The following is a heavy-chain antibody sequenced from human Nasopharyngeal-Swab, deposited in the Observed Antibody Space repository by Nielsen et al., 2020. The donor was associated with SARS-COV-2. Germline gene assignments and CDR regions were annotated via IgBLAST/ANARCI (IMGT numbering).Heavy chain of an antibody. CDR1: EFTFSTYA. CDR3: AKGGSPGVRETDK. D-gene: IGHD1-1*01. J-gene: IGHJ4*02. Sequence: GGSLRLSCAASEFTFSTYAMGWVRQAPGKGLEWVSAISSNGGGTFYADSVKGRFTISRDNSKNTLFLQMNSLRAEDTAVYYCAKGGSPGVRETDKWGQGTLVTVSS. V-gene: IGHV3-23*01. CDR2: ISSNGGGT.